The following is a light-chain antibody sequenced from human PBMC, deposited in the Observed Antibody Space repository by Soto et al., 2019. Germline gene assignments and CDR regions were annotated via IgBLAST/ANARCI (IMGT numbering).Light chain of an antibody. CDR3: QRRSNPFT. CDR2: DAS. CDR1: QSVSSY. V-gene: IGKV3-11*01. Sequence: EIVLTQSPATLSLSPGERATLSCRASQSVSSYLAWYQQKPGQAPRLLIYDASNRATGIPARFSGSGSGTDFPLTISSLEPEDLAVYYCQRRSNPFTFGHGTKVDIK. J-gene: IGKJ3*01.